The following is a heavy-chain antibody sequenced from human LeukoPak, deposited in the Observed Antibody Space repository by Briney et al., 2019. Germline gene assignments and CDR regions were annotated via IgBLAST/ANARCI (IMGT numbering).Heavy chain of an antibody. Sequence: SETLSLTCTVSGGSISSSSYYWGWIRQPPGKGLEWIGSIYYSGSTYYNPSLKSRVTISVDTSTNQFSLKLSSVTAADTAVYYCARDYDRSGLQGGAYYFDYWGQGTLVTVSS. CDR2: IYYSGST. V-gene: IGHV4-39*02. D-gene: IGHD3-22*01. J-gene: IGHJ4*02. CDR3: ARDYDRSGLQGGAYYFDY. CDR1: GGSISSSSYY.